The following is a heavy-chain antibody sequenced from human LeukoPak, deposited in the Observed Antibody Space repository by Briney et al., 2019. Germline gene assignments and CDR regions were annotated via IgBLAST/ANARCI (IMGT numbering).Heavy chain of an antibody. CDR2: IHASGST. CDR1: NGSISSYY. J-gene: IGHJ5*02. CDR3: ARGDRAVAGAWGWFDP. V-gene: IGHV4-4*07. Sequence: SETLSLTCTVSNGSISSYYWSWIRQPAGKGLEWIGRIHASGSTNYNPSLKSRVTMSVDTPKNQFSLKLRSVPAADTAIYFCARGDRAVAGAWGWFDPWGQGTLVTVSS. D-gene: IGHD6-19*01.